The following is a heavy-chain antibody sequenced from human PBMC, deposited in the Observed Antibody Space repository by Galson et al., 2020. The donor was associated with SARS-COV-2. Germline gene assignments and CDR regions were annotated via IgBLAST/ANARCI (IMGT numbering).Heavy chain of an antibody. V-gene: IGHV4-59*01. CDR3: VRRSVTTSEDYLDY. J-gene: IGHJ4*02. CDR1: GGSIRTYY. CDR2: ISDSGST. D-gene: IGHD4-17*01. Sequence: SETLSLTCTVSGGSIRTYYWSWIRQPPGKGLEWIGYISDSGSTNYNPSLKSRVTISVDPSKNQFSLKLTSVTAEDTAVYYCVRRSVTTSEDYLDYWGLGNLVTVSS.